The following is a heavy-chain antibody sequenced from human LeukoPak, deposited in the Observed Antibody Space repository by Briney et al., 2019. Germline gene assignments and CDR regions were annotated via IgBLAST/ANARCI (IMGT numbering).Heavy chain of an antibody. CDR2: INHSGST. J-gene: IGHJ4*02. V-gene: IGHV4-34*01. CDR3: ARGRMVRGVIITTPIDY. Sequence: RPSETLSHTCAVYGGSFSGYYWSWIRQPPGKGLEWIGEINHSGSTNYNPSLKSRVTISVDTSKNQFSLKLSSVTAADTAVYYCARGRMVRGVIITTPIDYWGQGTLVTVSS. D-gene: IGHD3-10*01. CDR1: GGSFSGYY.